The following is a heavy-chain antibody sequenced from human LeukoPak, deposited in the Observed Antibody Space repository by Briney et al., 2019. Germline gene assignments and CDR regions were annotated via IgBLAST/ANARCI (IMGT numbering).Heavy chain of an antibody. Sequence: GGSLRLSCAASGFTFSSYGMSWVRQAQGKGLEWVSAISGSGSSTYYADSVKGRFTISRDNSKNTLYLQMNSLRAEDTAVYYCPKTPPGIWIQLWLPFDYWGQGTLVTVSS. CDR2: ISGSGSST. CDR3: PKTPPGIWIQLWLPFDY. CDR1: GFTFSSYG. D-gene: IGHD5-18*01. J-gene: IGHJ4*02. V-gene: IGHV3-23*01.